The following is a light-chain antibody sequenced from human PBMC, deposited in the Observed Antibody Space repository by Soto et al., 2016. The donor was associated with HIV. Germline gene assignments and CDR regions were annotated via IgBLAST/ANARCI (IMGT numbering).Light chain of an antibody. CDR2: KAS. CDR3: QQYDTYPYT. CDR1: QSVSSW. J-gene: IGKJ2*01. V-gene: IGKV1-5*03. Sequence: DIQMTQSPSTLSASVGDRVIISCRASQSVSSWLAWYQQKPGKAPKLLIYKASNLESGVPSRFSGSGSGTEFTLTISSLQPDDFATYYCQQYDTYPYTFGQGTKLEIK.